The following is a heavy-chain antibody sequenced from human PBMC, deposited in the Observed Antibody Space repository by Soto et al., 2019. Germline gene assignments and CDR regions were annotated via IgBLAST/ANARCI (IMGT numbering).Heavy chain of an antibody. CDR1: GGSINSSSYF. Sequence: TLSLTCSVSGGSINSSSYFWGWVRQPPGKGLEWIGSIYYSGSTYYNPSLKSRVTISVDTSKNQFSLKLSSVTAADTAVYYCARDNCGGDCYPDSYGMDVWGQGTTVTVSS. CDR2: IYYSGST. CDR3: ARDNCGGDCYPDSYGMDV. J-gene: IGHJ6*02. D-gene: IGHD2-21*02. V-gene: IGHV4-39*07.